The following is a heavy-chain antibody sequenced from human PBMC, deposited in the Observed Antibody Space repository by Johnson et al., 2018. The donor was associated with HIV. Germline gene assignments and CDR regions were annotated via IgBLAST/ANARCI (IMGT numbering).Heavy chain of an antibody. D-gene: IGHD4/OR15-4a*01. CDR2: INSDGSTT. CDR3: AREREDYGLDI. J-gene: IGHJ3*02. CDR1: GFTFNNYW. V-gene: IGHV3-74*01. Sequence: VQLVESGGGVVQPGRSLRLSCVDSGFTFNNYWMHWVRQAPGKGPVWVSRINSDGSTTDYADSVKGRFTISRDNAKNTLYLQMNSLRAEDTAVYYCAREREDYGLDIWGQGTMVTVSS.